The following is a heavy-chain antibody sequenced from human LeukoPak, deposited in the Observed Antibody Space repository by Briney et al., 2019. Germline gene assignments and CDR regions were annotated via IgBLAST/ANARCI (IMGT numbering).Heavy chain of an antibody. D-gene: IGHD3-10*01. V-gene: IGHV3-74*01. CDR2: INIDGSNT. J-gene: IGHJ4*02. Sequence: PGGSLRLSCAASGFTFSGYWMHWVRQAPGKGLVCVSRINIDGSNTSYADSVKGRFTISRDNAKNTLYLQMDSLRADDTAVYYCSRAYAGGNDYWGQGTLVTVSS. CDR3: SRAYAGGNDY. CDR1: GFTFSGYW.